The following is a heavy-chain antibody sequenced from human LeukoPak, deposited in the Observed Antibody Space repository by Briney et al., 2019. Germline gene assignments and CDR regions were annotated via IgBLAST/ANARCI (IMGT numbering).Heavy chain of an antibody. V-gene: IGHV4-30-4*01. J-gene: IGHJ4*02. CDR3: ARGGLQWLLPH. CDR1: GGSISSGDYY. Sequence: SQTLSLTCTVSGGSISSGDYYWSWIRQPPGKGLEWIGYIYYSGSTYYNPSLKSRGTISVDTSKNQFSLKLSSVTAADTAVYYCARGGLQWLLPHWGQGTLVTVSS. D-gene: IGHD3-22*01. CDR2: IYYSGST.